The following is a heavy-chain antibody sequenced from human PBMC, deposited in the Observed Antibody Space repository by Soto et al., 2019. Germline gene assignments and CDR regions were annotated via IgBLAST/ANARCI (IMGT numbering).Heavy chain of an antibody. CDR3: ARGPGVLRFLEWLLGFDY. J-gene: IGHJ4*02. Sequence: SETLSLTCAVYGGSFSGYYWSWIRQPPGKGLEWIGEINHSGSTNYNLSLKSRVTISVDTSKNQFSLKLSSVTAADTAVYYCARGPGVLRFLEWLLGFDYWGQGTLVTVSS. CDR1: GGSFSGYY. CDR2: INHSGST. D-gene: IGHD3-3*01. V-gene: IGHV4-34*01.